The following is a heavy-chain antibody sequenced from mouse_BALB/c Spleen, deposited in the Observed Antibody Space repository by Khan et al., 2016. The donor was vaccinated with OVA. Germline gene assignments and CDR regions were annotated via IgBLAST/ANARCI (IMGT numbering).Heavy chain of an antibody. CDR3: ARSEGFDY. J-gene: IGHJ2*01. V-gene: IGHV1-77*01. Sequence: QVQLQQSGAELARPGASVKLSCKASDYTFTDFYINWVKQRTGQGLEWIGEIYPGSGNTYYNEKFKGKATLTADKSSSTAYMQLSSLASEDSAVYFCARSEGFDYWGQGTTLTVSS. CDR2: IYPGSGNT. CDR1: DYTFTDFY.